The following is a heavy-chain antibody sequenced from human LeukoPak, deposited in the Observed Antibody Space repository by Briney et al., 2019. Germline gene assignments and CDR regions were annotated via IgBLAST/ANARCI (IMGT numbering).Heavy chain of an antibody. V-gene: IGHV1-69*05. CDR3: ARGASKGFYYDSSGYYFDFEGEDY. CDR2: IIPIFGTA. J-gene: IGHJ4*02. CDR1: GGTFSSYA. Sequence: SVKVSCKASGGTFSSYAISWVRQAPGQGLEWMGGIIPIFGTANYAQKFQGRVTITTDESTSTAYMELSSLRSEDTAVYYCARGASKGFYYDSSGYYFDFEGEDYWGQGTLVTVSS. D-gene: IGHD3-22*01.